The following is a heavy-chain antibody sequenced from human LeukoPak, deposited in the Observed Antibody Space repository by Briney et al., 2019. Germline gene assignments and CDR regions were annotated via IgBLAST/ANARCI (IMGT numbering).Heavy chain of an antibody. J-gene: IGHJ4*02. CDR3: ARNVDTAMAHDY. Sequence: SETLSLTCTVSGGSISSYYWSWIRQPPGKGLEWIGYIYYSGSTNHNPSLKSRVTISVDTSKNQFSLKLSSVTAADTAVYYCARNVDTAMAHDYWGQGTLVTVSS. D-gene: IGHD5-18*01. CDR2: IYYSGST. V-gene: IGHV4-59*08. CDR1: GGSISSYY.